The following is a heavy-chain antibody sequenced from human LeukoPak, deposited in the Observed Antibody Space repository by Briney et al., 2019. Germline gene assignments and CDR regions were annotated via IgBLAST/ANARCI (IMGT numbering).Heavy chain of an antibody. CDR1: RFTFSSYS. CDR2: MSVSSGLI. J-gene: IGHJ4*02. CDR3: AREFAGSASGAGY. V-gene: IGHV3-21*01. Sequence: GGSLRLSCAAYRFTFSSYSMNWVRQAPGKGLEWVSSMSVSSGLIYYADSVKGRFTISRDNAKSSLYLQMNRLSVEDTAVYYCAREFAGSASGAGYWGQGTLVTVYS. D-gene: IGHD1-26*01.